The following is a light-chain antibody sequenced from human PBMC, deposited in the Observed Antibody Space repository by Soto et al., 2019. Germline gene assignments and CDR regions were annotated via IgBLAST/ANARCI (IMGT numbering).Light chain of an antibody. CDR2: GNT. CDR3: QSYDSNLGGSGV. J-gene: IGLJ2*01. Sequence: QLVLTQPPSVSGAPGQTVTISCTGSSSNIGTGYDVHWYQQLPGTAPQLLIYGNTNRPSGVPDRFSGSKSGTSASLAITGLQAEDEADYYCQSYDSNLGGSGVFGGGTKLTVL. V-gene: IGLV1-40*01. CDR1: SSNIGTGYD.